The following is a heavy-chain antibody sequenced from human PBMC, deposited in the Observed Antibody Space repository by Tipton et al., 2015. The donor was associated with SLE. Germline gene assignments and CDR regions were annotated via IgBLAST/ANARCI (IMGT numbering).Heavy chain of an antibody. V-gene: IGHV3-11*01. Sequence: SLRLSCAASGFTFGDYYMSWIRQAPGKGLEWVSYISSSGSTIYYADSVKGRFTISRDNAKNSLYLQMNSLRAEDTAVYYCARDRKTWPQGYFDLWGRGTLVTVSS. CDR1: GFTFGDYY. J-gene: IGHJ2*01. D-gene: IGHD1-14*01. CDR2: ISSSGSTI. CDR3: ARDRKTWPQGYFDL.